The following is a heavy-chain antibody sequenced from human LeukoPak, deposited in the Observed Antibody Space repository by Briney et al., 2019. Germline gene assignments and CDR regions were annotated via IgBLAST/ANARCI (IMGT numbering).Heavy chain of an antibody. J-gene: IGHJ4*02. CDR2: IRGGDKT. D-gene: IGHD3-10*01. CDR3: ARAKPKNMVRGLIMRRESRYYFDY. CDR1: GFMFSAYT. V-gene: IGHV3-69-1*01. Sequence: GGSLRLSCAASGFMFSAYTMYWVRQAPGKGLEWVSGIRGGDKTYYADSVKGRFTISRDNSMNTLLLQMNSLRAEDTAVYYCARAKPKNMVRGLIMRRESRYYFDYWGQGTLVTVSS.